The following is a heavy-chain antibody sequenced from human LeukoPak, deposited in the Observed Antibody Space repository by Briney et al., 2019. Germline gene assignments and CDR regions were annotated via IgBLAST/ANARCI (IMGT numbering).Heavy chain of an antibody. V-gene: IGHV4-59*01. D-gene: IGHD6-13*01. CDR2: IYYSGST. J-gene: IGHJ3*02. CDR1: GGSISSYY. Sequence: SETLSLTCTVSGGSISSYYWSWIRQPPGKGLEWIGYIYYSGSTNYNPSLKSRVTISVDTSKNQFSLKLSSVTAADTAVYYCARDLGEGYSSWDLGYAFDIWGQGTMVTVSS. CDR3: ARDLGEGYSSWDLGYAFDI.